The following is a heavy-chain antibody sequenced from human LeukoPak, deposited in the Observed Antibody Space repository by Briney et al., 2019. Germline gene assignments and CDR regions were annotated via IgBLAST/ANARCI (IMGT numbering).Heavy chain of an antibody. CDR1: GFTFSSYG. V-gene: IGHV3-30*18. J-gene: IGHJ3*02. Sequence: GGSLRLSCAASGFTFSSYGMHWVRQAPGKGLEWVAVISYDGSNKYYADSVKGRFTISRDNSKNTLYLQMNSLRAEDTAVYYCAKESSGWPLGAFDIWGQGTMVTVSS. CDR2: ISYDGSNK. CDR3: AKESSGWPLGAFDI. D-gene: IGHD6-19*01.